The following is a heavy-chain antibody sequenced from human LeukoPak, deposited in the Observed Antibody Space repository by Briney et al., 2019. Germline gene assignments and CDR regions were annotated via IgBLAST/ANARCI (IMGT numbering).Heavy chain of an antibody. D-gene: IGHD3-10*01. Sequence: PGGSLRLSCAASGFTFSSYGMNWVRQAPGKGLEWVSGVSWNGSRTHYADSVKGQFIISRDNSRNTLYLQTNSLRAEDPGGRRYYGSGSYPQEWGQGTLVTVSS. CDR3: YGSGSYPQE. V-gene: IGHV3-35*02. CDR1: GFTFSSYG. J-gene: IGHJ4*02. CDR2: VSWNGSRT.